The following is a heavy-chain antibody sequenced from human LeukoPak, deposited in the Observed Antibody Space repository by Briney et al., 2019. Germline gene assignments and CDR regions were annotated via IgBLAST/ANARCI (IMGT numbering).Heavy chain of an antibody. CDR3: AKVYSGSYYYFDY. D-gene: IGHD1-26*01. J-gene: IGHJ4*02. Sequence: GGSLRLSCAASGFTFSSYAMSWVRQAPGKGLEWVSAISGSGDSTYYADSVKGRFTISRDNSKNTLYLQVNSLRAEDTAVYYCAKVYSGSYYYFDYWGQGTLVTVSS. CDR1: GFTFSSYA. CDR2: ISGSGDST. V-gene: IGHV3-23*01.